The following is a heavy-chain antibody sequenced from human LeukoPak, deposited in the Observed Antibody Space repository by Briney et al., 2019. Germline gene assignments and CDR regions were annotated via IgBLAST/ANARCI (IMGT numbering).Heavy chain of an antibody. CDR1: GFTFDDYA. V-gene: IGHV3-43*02. Sequence: GGSLRLSCAASGFTFDDYAMHWVRQAPGKGLEWVSLISGDGGSTYYADSVKGRFTISRDNSKNSLYLQMNSLRTEDTALYYCAKGRKTTGTTRFDYWGQGTLVTVSS. CDR2: ISGDGGST. CDR3: AKGRKTTGTTRFDY. J-gene: IGHJ4*02. D-gene: IGHD1-1*01.